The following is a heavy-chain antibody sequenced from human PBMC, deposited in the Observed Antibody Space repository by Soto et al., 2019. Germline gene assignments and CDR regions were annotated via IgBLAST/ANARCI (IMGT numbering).Heavy chain of an antibody. V-gene: IGHV3-74*01. Sequence: GGSLRLSCAASGFIFKMYWMHWVRQSPGKGLVWISRIYNDGTYSDYADSVKGRFTISRDNAKNSLYLQMNSLRAEDTAVYYCARDGGSVEWLLPDLWGQGTLVTVSS. D-gene: IGHD3-3*01. CDR1: GFIFKMYW. CDR2: IYNDGTYS. J-gene: IGHJ5*02. CDR3: ARDGGSVEWLLPDL.